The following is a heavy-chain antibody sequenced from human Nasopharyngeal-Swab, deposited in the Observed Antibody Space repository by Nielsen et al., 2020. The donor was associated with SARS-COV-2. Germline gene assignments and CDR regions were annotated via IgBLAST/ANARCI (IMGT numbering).Heavy chain of an antibody. CDR1: GYTFTSYG. D-gene: IGHD3-22*01. CDR2: ISAYNGNT. J-gene: IGHJ4*02. Sequence: ASVKVSCKASGYTFTSYGISWVRQAPGQGLEWMGWISAYNGNTNYAQKLQGRVTMTTDTSTSTAYMELRSLRSEDTAVYYCARHYDSSGYYNYFDYWGQGTLVTVSS. CDR3: ARHYDSSGYYNYFDY. V-gene: IGHV1-18*01.